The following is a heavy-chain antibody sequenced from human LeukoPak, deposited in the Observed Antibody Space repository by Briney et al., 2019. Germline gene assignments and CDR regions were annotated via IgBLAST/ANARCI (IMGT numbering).Heavy chain of an antibody. D-gene: IGHD3-10*01. V-gene: IGHV3-23*01. CDR1: GFTFSSYG. Sequence: GGSLRLSCAASGFTFSSYGMSWVRQAPGKGLEWVSAISGSGGSTYYADSVKGRFTISRDNSKNTLYLQMNSLRAEDTAVYYCAKTPRGMVRGVITYYFDYWGQGTLVTVSS. J-gene: IGHJ4*02. CDR3: AKTPRGMVRGVITYYFDY. CDR2: ISGSGGST.